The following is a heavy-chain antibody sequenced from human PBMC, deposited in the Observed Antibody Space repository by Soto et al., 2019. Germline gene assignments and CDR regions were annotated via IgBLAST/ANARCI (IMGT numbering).Heavy chain of an antibody. CDR3: AKDLVVVTASPDY. CDR1: GFTFSSYA. V-gene: IGHV3-23*01. Sequence: GGSLRLSCAASGFTFSSYAMSWVRQTPGKGLEWVSAISGSGGSTYYADSVKGRFTISRDNSKNTLYLQMNSLRAEDTAVYYCAKDLVVVTASPDYWGQGTLVTVSS. CDR2: ISGSGGST. D-gene: IGHD2-21*02. J-gene: IGHJ4*02.